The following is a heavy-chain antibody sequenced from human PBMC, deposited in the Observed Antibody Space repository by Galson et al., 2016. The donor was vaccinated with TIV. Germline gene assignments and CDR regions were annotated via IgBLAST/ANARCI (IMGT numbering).Heavy chain of an antibody. CDR1: QFTFTSHP. CDR3: ARENSDSFGGDFFDL. D-gene: IGHD3-10*01. V-gene: IGHV3-30-3*01. CDR2: LSDDGNEK. J-gene: IGHJ4*02. Sequence: SLRLSCAASQFTFTSHPMHWVRQSPALGLEWVALLSDDGNEKYYADSVTGRFTISRDNTKNMVYLHMNSLRPEDTALYYCARENSDSFGGDFFDLWGQGTLVTVSS.